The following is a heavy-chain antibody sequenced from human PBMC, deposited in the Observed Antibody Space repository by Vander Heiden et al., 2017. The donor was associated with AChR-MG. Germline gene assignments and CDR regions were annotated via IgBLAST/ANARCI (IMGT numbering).Heavy chain of an antibody. CDR3: AKDNAGIVGATTSAFDI. CDR2: ISWNSGSI. CDR1: GITCDDYA. D-gene: IGHD1-26*01. V-gene: IGHV3-9*01. Sequence: EVQLVESGGGLVQPGRSLRLSCAASGITCDDYAMHWVRQAPGKGLEWVSGISWNSGSIGYADSVKGRFTISRDNAKNSLYLQMNSLRAEDTALYYCAKDNAGIVGATTSAFDIWGQGTMVTVSS. J-gene: IGHJ3*02.